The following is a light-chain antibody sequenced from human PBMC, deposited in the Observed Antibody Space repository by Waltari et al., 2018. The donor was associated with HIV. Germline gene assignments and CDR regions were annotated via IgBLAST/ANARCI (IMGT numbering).Light chain of an antibody. J-gene: IGLJ3*02. CDR2: QDK. V-gene: IGLV3-1*01. CDR1: NLGHKH. Sequence: SYELSQPPSVSVSAGQAVTITCSGDNLGHKHVYWYQQRPGQSPALVMSQDKKRPSGIPERFSGSKSGNTATLTSTGTQTLDEATYFCQAWAAPGSVFGGGTILTVL. CDR3: QAWAAPGSV.